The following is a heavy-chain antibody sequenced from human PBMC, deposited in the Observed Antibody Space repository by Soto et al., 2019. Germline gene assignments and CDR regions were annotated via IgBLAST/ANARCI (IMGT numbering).Heavy chain of an antibody. Sequence: QLQLQESGPGLVKPSETLSLTCTVSGGSISSSSYYWGWIRQPPGKGLEWIGSIYYSGSTYYNPSLKSRVTISVDTSKNQFSLKLSSVTAADTAVYYCAGESIAARPSYYYYGMDVWGQGTTVTVSS. CDR3: AGESIAARPSYYYYGMDV. D-gene: IGHD6-6*01. CDR1: GGSISSSSYY. J-gene: IGHJ6*02. V-gene: IGHV4-39*01. CDR2: IYYSGST.